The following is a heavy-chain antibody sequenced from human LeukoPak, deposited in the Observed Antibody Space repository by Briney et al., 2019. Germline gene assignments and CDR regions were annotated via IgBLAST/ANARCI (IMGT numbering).Heavy chain of an antibody. CDR1: GGTFSSYA. V-gene: IGHV1-69*04. Sequence: PQASVKVSCKASGGTFSSYAISWVRQAPGQGLEWMGRIIPILGIANYAQKFQGRVTITADKSTSTAYMELSSLRSEDTAVYYCARVGSDTAMVSPVYYYYYYGMDVWGQGTTVTVSS. CDR2: IIPILGIA. D-gene: IGHD5-18*01. CDR3: ARVGSDTAMVSPVYYYYYYGMDV. J-gene: IGHJ6*02.